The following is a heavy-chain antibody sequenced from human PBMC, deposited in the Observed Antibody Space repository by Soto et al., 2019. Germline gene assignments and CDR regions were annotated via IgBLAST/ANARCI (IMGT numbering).Heavy chain of an antibody. CDR3: AKIAARTYYYYGMDV. Sequence: GGSLRLSCAASGFTFSSYGMHWVRQAPGKGLEWVAVISYDGSNKYYADPVKGRFTISRDNSKNTLYLQMNSLRAEDTAVYYCAKIAARTYYYYGMDVWGQGTTVTV. CDR1: GFTFSSYG. D-gene: IGHD6-6*01. CDR2: ISYDGSNK. V-gene: IGHV3-30*18. J-gene: IGHJ6*02.